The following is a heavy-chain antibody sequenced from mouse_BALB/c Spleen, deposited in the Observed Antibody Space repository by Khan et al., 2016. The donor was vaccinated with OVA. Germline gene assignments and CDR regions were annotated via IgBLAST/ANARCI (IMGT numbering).Heavy chain of an antibody. V-gene: IGHV3-2*02. CDR2: ISYSGNT. Sequence: EVQLQESGPGLVKPSQSLSLTCTVTGYSITSDYAWNWIRQFPGNKLEWMGFISYSGNTKYHPSLKSRFSITRDTSKNQFFLQLNSVTTEDTATYYCARVYRGDFDYWGQGTSLTVSS. CDR3: ARVYRGDFDY. J-gene: IGHJ2*02. D-gene: IGHD2-14*01. CDR1: GYSITSDYA.